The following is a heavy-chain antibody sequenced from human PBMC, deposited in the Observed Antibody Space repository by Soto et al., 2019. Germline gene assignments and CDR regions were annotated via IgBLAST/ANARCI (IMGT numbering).Heavy chain of an antibody. D-gene: IGHD2-2*01. V-gene: IGHV4-4*02. CDR1: GGSISSSNW. CDR2: LYHSGST. J-gene: IGHJ6*02. Sequence: QVQLQESGPGLVKPSGTLSLTCAVSGGSISSSNWWSWVRQPPGKGLAWIGELYHSGSTNYNPSLKSRVTISVDKSKNQFSLKLSSVTAADTAVYDCARRDIVVVPAAATLDYGMDVWGQGTTVTVSS. CDR3: ARRDIVVVPAAATLDYGMDV.